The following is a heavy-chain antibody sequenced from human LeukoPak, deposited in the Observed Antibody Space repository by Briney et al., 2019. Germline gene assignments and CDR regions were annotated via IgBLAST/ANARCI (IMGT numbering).Heavy chain of an antibody. Sequence: PSETLSLTCTVSGGSISSYYWSWIRQPPGKGLEWMGYIYYSGSTNYNPSLKSRVTISVDTSKNQFSLKLGSVTAADTAVYYCARNYGDYEIYFDYWGQGTLVTVSS. V-gene: IGHV4-59*08. CDR2: IYYSGST. CDR1: GGSISSYY. J-gene: IGHJ4*02. D-gene: IGHD4-17*01. CDR3: ARNYGDYEIYFDY.